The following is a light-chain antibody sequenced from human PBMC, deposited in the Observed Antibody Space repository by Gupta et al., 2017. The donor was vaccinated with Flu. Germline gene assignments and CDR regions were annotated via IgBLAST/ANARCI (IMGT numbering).Light chain of an antibody. Sequence: VGDSLTITARANHSTTSYFYWYQQTPGKAPKLLFYAASSLQSGAPSIFSGSCSATYFTLTISRLHPEDFATYCRQHSYSPPPFGPGTKVEIK. CDR1: HSTTSY. V-gene: IGKV1-39*01. CDR3: QHSYSPPP. J-gene: IGKJ3*01. CDR2: AAS.